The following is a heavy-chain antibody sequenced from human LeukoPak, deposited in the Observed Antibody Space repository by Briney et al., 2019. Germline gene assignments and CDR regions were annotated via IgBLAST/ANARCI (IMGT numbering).Heavy chain of an antibody. CDR3: ARHADSGFGELAFDS. CDR2: FYSSGST. J-gene: IGHJ4*02. CDR1: GGSISSYY. D-gene: IGHD3-10*01. V-gene: IGHV4-39*01. Sequence: PSETLSLTCTVSGGSISSYYWGWIRQPPGKGLEWIGSFYSSGSTYYNPSLKSRVTISVDTSKNQFSLKLTSVTAADTAVYYCARHADSGFGELAFDSWGQGTLVTVSS.